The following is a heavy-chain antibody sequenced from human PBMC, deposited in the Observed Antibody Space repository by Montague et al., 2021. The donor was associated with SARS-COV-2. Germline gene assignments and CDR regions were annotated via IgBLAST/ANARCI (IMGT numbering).Heavy chain of an antibody. CDR2: VDYSGNT. CDR3: ARREYSYGWGD. Sequence: SETLSLTCTVTGGPISGSSDYWGWIRQSPGKGREWIASVDYSGNTYYSPSLKSRLTISVDTSKNQFPLKLNSVTAADTALYYCARREYSYGWGDWGQGTLVTVSS. CDR1: GGPISGSSDY. J-gene: IGHJ4*02. V-gene: IGHV4-39*01. D-gene: IGHD5-18*01.